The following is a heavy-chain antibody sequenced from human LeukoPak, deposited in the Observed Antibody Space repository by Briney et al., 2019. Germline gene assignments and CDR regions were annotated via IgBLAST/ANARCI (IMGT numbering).Heavy chain of an antibody. D-gene: IGHD3-22*01. CDR3: ARDVRIYYYDSSPDY. CDR2: IGHDGSNK. Sequence: PGGPLRLSCAASGFTFNSYGMHWVRQAPGKGLEWVAYIGHDGSNKYYADSVKGRFTISRDSSKNTLHLQMNSLRAEDTAVYYCARDVRIYYYDSSPDYWGQGTLVTVSS. CDR1: GFTFNSYG. V-gene: IGHV3-30*02. J-gene: IGHJ4*02.